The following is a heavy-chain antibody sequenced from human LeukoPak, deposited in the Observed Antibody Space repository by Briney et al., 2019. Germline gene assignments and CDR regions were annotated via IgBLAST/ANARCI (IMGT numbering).Heavy chain of an antibody. CDR1: GGSIGIYY. D-gene: IGHD6-19*01. V-gene: IGHV4-59*01. CDR3: ARDRDSGWYGWFDP. CDR2: VYYTGDT. J-gene: IGHJ5*02. Sequence: SETLSLTCTVSGGSIGIYYWNWIRQPPGKGLEWIGSVYYTGDTHYNPSLKSRVSVSVDTSRNEFYLNLKSVSAADTATYFCARDRDSGWYGWFDPRGPGILVTVSS.